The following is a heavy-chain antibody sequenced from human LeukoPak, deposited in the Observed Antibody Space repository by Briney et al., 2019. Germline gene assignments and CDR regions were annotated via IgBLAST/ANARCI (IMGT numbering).Heavy chain of an antibody. Sequence: GGFLRLPCVASEFNFINYGMNWVRQGSGKGLEWVSYISGSSSSIYYADSVKGRFTISRDNAKDSVYLHMNSLRAEDTAVYFCARDKVGTGYYFDYWGQGTLVTVSS. V-gene: IGHV3-48*04. J-gene: IGHJ4*02. CDR2: ISGSSSSI. CDR3: ARDKVGTGYYFDY. D-gene: IGHD1-1*01. CDR1: EFNFINYG.